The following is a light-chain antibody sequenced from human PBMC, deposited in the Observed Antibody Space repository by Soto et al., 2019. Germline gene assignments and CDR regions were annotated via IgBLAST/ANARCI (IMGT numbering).Light chain of an antibody. J-gene: IGKJ4*01. CDR1: QSVSSSY. Sequence: EIVLTQSPGTLSLSPGERATLSCRASQSVSSSYLSWYQQKPCQAPRLLIYGASSRATGIPDRFSGSGSGTDFTLTISRLEPEDFAVYYCQQYCSSPLTFGGGTKVEIK. CDR2: GAS. CDR3: QQYCSSPLT. V-gene: IGKV3-20*01.